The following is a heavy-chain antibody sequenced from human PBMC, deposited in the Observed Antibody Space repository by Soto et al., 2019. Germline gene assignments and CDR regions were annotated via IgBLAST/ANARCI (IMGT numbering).Heavy chain of an antibody. D-gene: IGHD1-26*01. V-gene: IGHV5-51*01. CDR2: IYPGDSDT. Sequence: SETISCRGSGYSFSSYWIASVRKKPRKGLEWMGIIYPGDSDTRYSPSFQGQVTISADKSVSTAYLQWSSLKASDTAMYYCARRASYSVTPPYGMDVWGQGTTVT. J-gene: IGHJ6*02. CDR3: ARRASYSVTPPYGMDV. CDR1: GYSFSSYW.